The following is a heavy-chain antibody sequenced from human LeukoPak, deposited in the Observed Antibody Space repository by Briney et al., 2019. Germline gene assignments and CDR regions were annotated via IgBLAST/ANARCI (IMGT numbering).Heavy chain of an antibody. CDR1: GASISSITYS. CDR2: GSDSGSA. J-gene: IGHJ4*02. CDR3: ARLNSFGSGSDCFDY. Sequence: PSETLSLNCSVSGASISSITYSWGWIRQPPGKGLEWIASGSDSGSAYYNPSLKSRVVISVDTSNNLFSLRLSSVTAADTAVYYCARLNSFGSGSDCFDYWGQGTVVIDSS. V-gene: IGHV4-39*01. D-gene: IGHD3-10*01.